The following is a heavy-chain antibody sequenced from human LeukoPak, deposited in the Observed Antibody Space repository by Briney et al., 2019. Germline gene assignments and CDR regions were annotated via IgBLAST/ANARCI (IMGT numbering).Heavy chain of an antibody. J-gene: IGHJ4*02. D-gene: IGHD3-22*01. CDR3: ASLGKWYYDSSGPDY. V-gene: IGHV3-21*01. CDR1: GFTFSSYS. Sequence: GGSLRLSCAASGFTFSSYSMNWVRQAPGKGLEWVSSISSSSSYIYYADSVKGRFTISRDNAKNSLYPQMNSLRAEDTAVYYCASLGKWYYDSSGPDYWGQGTLVTVSS. CDR2: ISSSSSYI.